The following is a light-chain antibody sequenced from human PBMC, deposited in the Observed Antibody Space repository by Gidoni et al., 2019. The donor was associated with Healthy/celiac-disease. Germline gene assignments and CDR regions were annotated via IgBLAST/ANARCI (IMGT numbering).Light chain of an antibody. CDR3: QQYYSTSWT. Sequence: DIQMTQSPSSLSASVGDRVTITCRASQGISNSLAWYQQKPGKAPKLLLYAASRLESGVPSRFSGSGSGTDYTLTISRLQPEDFATYYCQQYYSTSWTFGQGTKVEIK. CDR2: AAS. V-gene: IGKV1-NL1*01. CDR1: QGISNS. J-gene: IGKJ1*01.